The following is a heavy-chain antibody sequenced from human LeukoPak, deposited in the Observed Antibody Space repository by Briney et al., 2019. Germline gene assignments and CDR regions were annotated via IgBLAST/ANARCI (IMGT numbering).Heavy chain of an antibody. J-gene: IGHJ4*02. Sequence: ASVKVSCKASGYTFTSYDINWVRQATGQGLEWMGWMNPNSGNTGYAQKFQGRVTMTRDTSISTAYMELSRLRSDDTAVYYCARVGYCSSTSCYKYFDYWGQGTLVTVSS. V-gene: IGHV1-8*01. CDR2: MNPNSGNT. D-gene: IGHD2-2*02. CDR1: GYTFTSYD. CDR3: ARVGYCSSTSCYKYFDY.